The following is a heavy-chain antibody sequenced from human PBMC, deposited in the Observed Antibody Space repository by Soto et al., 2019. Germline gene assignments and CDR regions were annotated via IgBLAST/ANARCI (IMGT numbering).Heavy chain of an antibody. CDR2: ISGSGGST. V-gene: IGHV3-23*01. J-gene: IGHJ4*02. CDR3: ARRGSGSYYDY. CDR1: GFTFSSYA. Sequence: EVQLLESGGGLVQPGGSLRLSCAASGFTFSSYAMRWVRQAPGKGLERVSAISGSGGSTYYADSVKGRFTVSRDTSKNTLYLQMNSLRAEDTAVYYCARRGSGSYYDYWGQGTLVTVSS. D-gene: IGHD1-26*01.